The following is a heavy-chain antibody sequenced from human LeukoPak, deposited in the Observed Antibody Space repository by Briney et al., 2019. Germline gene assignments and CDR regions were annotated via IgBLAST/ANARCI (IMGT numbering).Heavy chain of an antibody. Sequence: ASVKVSCKAYGYTFTSYGISWVRQAPGQGLEWMGWISDYNGNTDYAQEFQGRVTMTTDTSTSTAYMELKSLRSDDTAVYYCARVLPGYCYSASCYAFEYWGQGTLVTVSS. D-gene: IGHD2-2*01. CDR3: ARVLPGYCYSASCYAFEY. CDR2: ISDYNGNT. CDR1: GYTFTSYG. V-gene: IGHV1-18*01. J-gene: IGHJ4*02.